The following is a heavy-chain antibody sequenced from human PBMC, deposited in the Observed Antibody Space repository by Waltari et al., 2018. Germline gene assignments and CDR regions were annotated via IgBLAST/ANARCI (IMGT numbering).Heavy chain of an antibody. CDR2: ITHSGST. Sequence: QVQLQQWGAGLLKPSETLSLSCAVYVESFSGYYWTWVRQSPGKGLEWIGEITHSGSTYYNPSLKSRVTISVDSSKNQFSLRLTSVTAADTAVYYCARGLRVRTFDIWGQGTMVNVSS. J-gene: IGHJ3*02. D-gene: IGHD3-22*01. CDR3: ARGLRVRTFDI. V-gene: IGHV4-34*01. CDR1: VESFSGYY.